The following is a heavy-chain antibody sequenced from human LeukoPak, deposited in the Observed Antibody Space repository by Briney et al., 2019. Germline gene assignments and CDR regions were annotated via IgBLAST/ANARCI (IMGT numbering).Heavy chain of an antibody. Sequence: SETLSLTCAVYGGSFSGYYWSWIRQPPWKGLEWIGEINHSGSTNYNPSLKSRVTISVDTSKNQFSLKLSSVTAADTAVYYCARTRYYYDSSGYYNAFDIWGQGTMVTVSS. CDR3: ARTRYYYDSSGYYNAFDI. J-gene: IGHJ3*02. CDR1: GGSFSGYY. CDR2: INHSGST. V-gene: IGHV4-34*01. D-gene: IGHD3-22*01.